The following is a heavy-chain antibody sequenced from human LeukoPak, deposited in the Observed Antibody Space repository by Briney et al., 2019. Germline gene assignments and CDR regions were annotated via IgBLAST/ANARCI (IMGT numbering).Heavy chain of an antibody. CDR2: ISPSGTT. CDR3: ARDFYASGFYFWFDP. V-gene: IGHV4-4*07. J-gene: IGHJ5*02. D-gene: IGHD2/OR15-2a*01. CDR1: GXYTGSHY. Sequence: PSETLSLTCTVSGXYTGSHYGSWIRQPAGKGLEWIGRISPSGTTHYNPSLGSRVTMSVDTSNNYFSLRLSSVSAADTAVYYCARDFYASGFYFWFDPWGQGILVTVSS.